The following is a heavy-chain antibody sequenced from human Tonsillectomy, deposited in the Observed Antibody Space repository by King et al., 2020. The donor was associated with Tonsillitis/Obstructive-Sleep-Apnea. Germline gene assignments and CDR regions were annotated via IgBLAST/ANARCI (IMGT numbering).Heavy chain of an antibody. D-gene: IGHD1-1*01. J-gene: IGHJ4*02. CDR2: VYPGDSDA. Sequence: VQLVESGAEVKKPGESLTISCAGSGYNFTSYWIAWVRQMPGNGLEWMGIVYPGDSDARYSPSFQAQVTISADKSISTAYLQWSSLKASDTAMYYCARLQSTSETFDYWGQGTLVTVSS. V-gene: IGHV5-51*01. CDR1: GYNFTSYW. CDR3: ARLQSTSETFDY.